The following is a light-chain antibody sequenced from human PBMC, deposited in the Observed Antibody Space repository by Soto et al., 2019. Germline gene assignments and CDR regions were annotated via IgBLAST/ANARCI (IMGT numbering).Light chain of an antibody. CDR2: GNS. CDR3: QSYDSSYV. V-gene: IGLV1-40*01. J-gene: IGLJ1*01. Sequence: QSVLTQPPSVSGAPGQRVTISCTGSSSNIGAGYDVHWYQQLPGTAPKLLIYGNSNRPSGVPDRFSGSKSGTSASLAITGLQAEDEADYYCQSYDSSYVFGTRTKLTVL. CDR1: SSNIGAGYD.